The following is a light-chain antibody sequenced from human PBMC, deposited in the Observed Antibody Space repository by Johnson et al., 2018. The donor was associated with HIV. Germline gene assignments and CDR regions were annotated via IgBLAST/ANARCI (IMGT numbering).Light chain of an antibody. CDR1: SSNIGNNY. CDR2: ENN. Sequence: QSVLTQPPSVSAAPGQKVTISCSGSSSNIGNNYVSWYQQLPGTAPKLLIYENNKRPSGIPDRFSGSKSGTSATLGITGLQTGDEADYYCGTWDSSLISNVFVPGTKVTVL. V-gene: IGLV1-51*02. J-gene: IGLJ1*01. CDR3: GTWDSSLISNV.